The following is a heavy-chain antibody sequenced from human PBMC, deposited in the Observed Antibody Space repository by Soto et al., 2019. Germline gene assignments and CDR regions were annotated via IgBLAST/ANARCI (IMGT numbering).Heavy chain of an antibody. CDR2: INPNSGGT. CDR1: GYTFTGYY. J-gene: IGHJ4*02. V-gene: IGHV1-2*02. CDR3: ASMKEGDYVWGSYRSEYYFDY. D-gene: IGHD3-16*02. Sequence: QVQLVQSGAEVKKPGASVKVSCKASGYTFTGYYMHWVRQAPGQGLEWMGWINPNSGGTNYAQKFQGRVTMTKDTSISTASMELSRLRSDDTAVYYCASMKEGDYVWGSYRSEYYFDYWGQGTLVTVSS.